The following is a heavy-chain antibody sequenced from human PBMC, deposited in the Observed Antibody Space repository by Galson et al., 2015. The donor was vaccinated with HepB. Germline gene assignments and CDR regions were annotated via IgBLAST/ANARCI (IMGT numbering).Heavy chain of an antibody. Sequence: SLRLSCAASGFTFSSYAMHWVLQAPGKGLEWVAVISYDGSNKYYADSVKGRFTISRDNSKNTLYLQMNSLRAEDTAVYYCARGGAYVVYYYMDVWGKGTTVTVSS. CDR1: GFTFSSYA. V-gene: IGHV3-30-3*01. J-gene: IGHJ6*03. D-gene: IGHD2-15*01. CDR3: ARGGAYVVYYYMDV. CDR2: ISYDGSNK.